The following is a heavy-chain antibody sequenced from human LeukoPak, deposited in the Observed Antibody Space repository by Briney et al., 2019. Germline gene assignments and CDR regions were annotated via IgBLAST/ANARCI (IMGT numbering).Heavy chain of an antibody. Sequence: GGSLRLSCAASGFTFYDYAMHWVRQAPGKGREGVSGISWNSGSIVYADSVKGRFTISRDNAKNSLYLQMNSLRAEDTAVYYCARDHPVAGTADAFDIWGQGTMVTVSS. V-gene: IGHV3-9*01. J-gene: IGHJ3*02. CDR1: GFTFYDYA. CDR2: ISWNSGSI. CDR3: ARDHPVAGTADAFDI. D-gene: IGHD6-19*01.